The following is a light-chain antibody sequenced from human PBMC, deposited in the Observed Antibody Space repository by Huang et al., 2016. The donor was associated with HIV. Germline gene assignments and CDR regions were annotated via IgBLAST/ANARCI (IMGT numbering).Light chain of an antibody. CDR1: QSLLHTFGYSW. CDR3: MQTLQTPFT. CDR2: LGS. Sequence: IVMTQSPLSLSVTPGEPASISCRSSQSLLHTFGYSWLHWYVQRPRQSPQLLISLGSDRASGVPDRYSGSGSGTDFTLRISSVESGDVGVYYCMQTLQTPFTFGPGTKVHIK. J-gene: IGKJ3*01. V-gene: IGKV2-28*01.